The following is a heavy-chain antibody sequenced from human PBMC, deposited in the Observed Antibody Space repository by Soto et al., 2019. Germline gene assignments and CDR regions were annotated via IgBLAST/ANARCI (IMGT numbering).Heavy chain of an antibody. V-gene: IGHV5-10-1*01. J-gene: IGHJ6*04. Sequence: GASLKISCNGSGYSFTSYWISLVRQMPGKGLAWMGRIAPSDSYTNYSPSFQGHVTIAADQSISTAYLQWSSRKASETAMYYCARLKSNNDHYYYGMDVWGKGTTVTVSS. CDR1: GYSFTSYW. D-gene: IGHD4-4*01. CDR3: ARLKSNNDHYYYGMDV. CDR2: IAPSDSYT.